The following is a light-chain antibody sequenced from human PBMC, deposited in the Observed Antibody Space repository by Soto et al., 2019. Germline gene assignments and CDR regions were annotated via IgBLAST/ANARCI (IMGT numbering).Light chain of an antibody. J-gene: IGKJ4*01. CDR2: AAS. CDR3: LQHNTYPVT. V-gene: IGKV1-17*01. CDR1: QGIRND. Sequence: DIQMTQSPTSLSASVGDRVTITCRASQGIRNDLSWYQQKPGKAPKHLIYAASSLQSGVPSRFSGSGSGTEFILTINSLQPEDFATYYCLQHNTYPVTFGGGTKVEIK.